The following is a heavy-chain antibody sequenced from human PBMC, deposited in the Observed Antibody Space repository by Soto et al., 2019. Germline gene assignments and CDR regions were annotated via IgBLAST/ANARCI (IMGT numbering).Heavy chain of an antibody. CDR1: GYIFTNYG. J-gene: IGHJ6*02. CDR2: ISDYTGNT. CDR3: ARDPNDIVVVPSANFYYYYYGMDV. Sequence: ASVKVSCKASGYIFTNYGISWVRQAPGQGLEWMGWISDYTGNTKYAQKFQGRVTMTTETSTRTAYMELRSLSSDDTAVYYCARDPNDIVVVPSANFYYYYYGMDVWGQGTTVTVSS. D-gene: IGHD2-2*01. V-gene: IGHV1-18*01.